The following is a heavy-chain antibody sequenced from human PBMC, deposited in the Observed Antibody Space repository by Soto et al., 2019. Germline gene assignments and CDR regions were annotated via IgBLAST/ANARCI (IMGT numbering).Heavy chain of an antibody. CDR2: VYYSGSA. D-gene: IGHD6-19*01. CDR1: GGSISSSDYY. Sequence: QVQLQESGPELVKPSQTLSLTCTVSGGSISSSDYYWSLIRQHPGKGLEWIGYVYYSGSAYYNPSLKSRVTISADTSKNQFSLKVTSVTAADTAVYYCAREVSPNSRGWYTVLVRWFDPWGQGTLVTVSS. V-gene: IGHV4-31*03. J-gene: IGHJ5*02. CDR3: AREVSPNSRGWYTVLVRWFDP.